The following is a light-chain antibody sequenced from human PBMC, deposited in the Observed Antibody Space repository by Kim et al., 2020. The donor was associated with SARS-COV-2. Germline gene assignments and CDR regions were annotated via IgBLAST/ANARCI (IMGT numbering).Light chain of an antibody. CDR2: DTS. V-gene: IGKV3-15*01. J-gene: IGKJ1*01. Sequence: VSPGERATLSCRASQSVRDKLAWYQQKPGQAPRLLMYDTSTRAAGVPGTFSGSGSGTDFILSIENVQSDDIAIYYCQQYDDWPRTFGEGTKVDIK. CDR3: QQYDDWPRT. CDR1: QSVRDK.